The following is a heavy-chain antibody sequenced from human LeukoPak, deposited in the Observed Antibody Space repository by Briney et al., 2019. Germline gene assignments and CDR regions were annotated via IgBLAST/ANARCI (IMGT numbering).Heavy chain of an antibody. Sequence: GGSLRLSCAASGFTFSSYSMNWVRQAPGKGLEGVSYISSSSSTIYYADSVKGRFTISRDNAKKSLYLQMNSLRAEHTAVYYCATITMVRGVDAFDIWGQGTMVTVSS. V-gene: IGHV3-48*04. CDR2: ISSSSSTI. D-gene: IGHD3-10*01. CDR1: GFTFSSYS. J-gene: IGHJ3*02. CDR3: ATITMVRGVDAFDI.